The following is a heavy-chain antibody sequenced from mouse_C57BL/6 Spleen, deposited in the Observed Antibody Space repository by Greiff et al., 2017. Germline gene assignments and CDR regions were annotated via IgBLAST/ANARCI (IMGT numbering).Heavy chain of an antibody. Sequence: VQLKESGPELVKPGASVKISCKASGYSFTDYNMNWVKQSNGKSLGWIGVINPNYGTTSYNQKFKGKATLTVDQSSSTAYMQLDSLTSEDSAVYYCARGGYATVGPWFAYWGQGTLVTVSA. CDR1: GYSFTDYN. J-gene: IGHJ3*01. D-gene: IGHD1-1*01. CDR3: ARGGYATVGPWFAY. V-gene: IGHV1-39*01. CDR2: INPNYGTT.